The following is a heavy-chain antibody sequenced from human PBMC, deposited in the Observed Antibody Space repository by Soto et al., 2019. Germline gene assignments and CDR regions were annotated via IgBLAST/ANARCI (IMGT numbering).Heavy chain of an antibody. Sequence: VGSLRLSCEGSVFTLSAYSMSWIRQAPGKGPEWVSAISGSGGNTYYADSVKVRFTISRDNSKNTLYLQMNSLRAEDTAVYYCAKNTGYWGQGTLVTVSS. D-gene: IGHD2-2*02. CDR3: AKNTGY. J-gene: IGHJ4*02. V-gene: IGHV3-23*01. CDR1: VFTLSAYS. CDR2: ISGSGGNT.